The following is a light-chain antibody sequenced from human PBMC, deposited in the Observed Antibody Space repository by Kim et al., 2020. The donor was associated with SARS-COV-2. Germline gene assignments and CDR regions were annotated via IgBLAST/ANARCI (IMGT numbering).Light chain of an antibody. CDR3: QQYNNWPPLYT. Sequence: PGERATLSCRASQSVSSNLAWYQQKPGQAPRLLIYGASTRATGIPARFSGSGSGTEFTLTISSLQSEDFAVYYCQQYNNWPPLYTFGQGTKLEI. CDR2: GAS. V-gene: IGKV3-15*01. J-gene: IGKJ2*01. CDR1: QSVSSN.